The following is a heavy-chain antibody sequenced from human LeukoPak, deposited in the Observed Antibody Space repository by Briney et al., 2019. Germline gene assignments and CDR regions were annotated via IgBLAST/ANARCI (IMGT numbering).Heavy chain of an antibody. D-gene: IGHD3-22*01. CDR3: ATRITMIVVVGDAFDI. Sequence: GGSLRLSCAASGFTVSSNYMSWVRQAPGKGLEWVSVIYSGGSTYYADSVKGRFTISRDNSKNTLYLQMNSLRAEDTAVYYCATRITMIVVVGDAFDIWGQGTMVTVSS. CDR1: GFTVSSNY. V-gene: IGHV3-53*01. J-gene: IGHJ3*02. CDR2: IYSGGST.